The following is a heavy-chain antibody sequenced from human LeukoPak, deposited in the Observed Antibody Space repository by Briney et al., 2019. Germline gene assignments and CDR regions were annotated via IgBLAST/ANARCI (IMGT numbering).Heavy chain of an antibody. Sequence: KPSETLSLTCTVSGGSISSYYWSWIRQPAGKGLEWIGRIYTSGSTNYNPSLKSRVTMSVDTSKNQFSLKLSSVTAADTAVYYCARGSLTFSSGYLDYWGQGTLVTVSS. CDR1: GGSISSYY. D-gene: IGHD3-22*01. V-gene: IGHV4-4*07. CDR3: ARGSLTFSSGYLDY. J-gene: IGHJ4*02. CDR2: IYTSGST.